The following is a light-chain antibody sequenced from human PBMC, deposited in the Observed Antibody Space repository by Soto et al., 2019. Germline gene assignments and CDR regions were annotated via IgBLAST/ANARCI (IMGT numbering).Light chain of an antibody. CDR1: SSDVGGYNY. J-gene: IGLJ2*01. Sequence: QSALTQPASVSGSPGQSITISCTGTSSDVGGYNYVSWYQQHPGKDPKLMIYEVSNRPSGVSNRFSGSKSGNTDSLTISGRQAEDEADYYCSSYTSSSTVVFGGGTTLTVL. CDR2: EVS. CDR3: SSYTSSSTVV. V-gene: IGLV2-14*01.